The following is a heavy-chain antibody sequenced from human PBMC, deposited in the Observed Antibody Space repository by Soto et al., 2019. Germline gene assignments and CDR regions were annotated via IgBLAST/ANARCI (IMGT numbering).Heavy chain of an antibody. Sequence: ASVKVSCKASGYTFTSYGISWVRQAPGQGLEWMGWISAYNGNTNYAQKLQGRVTMTTDTSTSTAYMELRSLRSDDTAVYYCARDSNLAADNLWYFDYWGQGTLVTVSS. J-gene: IGHJ4*02. D-gene: IGHD2-21*01. CDR3: ARDSNLAADNLWYFDY. V-gene: IGHV1-18*01. CDR2: ISAYNGNT. CDR1: GYTFTSYG.